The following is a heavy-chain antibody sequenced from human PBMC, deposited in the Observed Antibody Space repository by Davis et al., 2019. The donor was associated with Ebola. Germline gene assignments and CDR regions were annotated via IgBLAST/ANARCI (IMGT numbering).Heavy chain of an antibody. D-gene: IGHD5-18*01. V-gene: IGHV3-9*01. Sequence: SLKISCAASGFTFDDYAMHWVRQAPGKGLEWVSGISWNSGSIGYADSVKGRFTISRDNAKNSLYLQMNSLRAEDTAVYYCARDLRGYSYGYRGYYYYGMDVWGQGTTVTVSS. CDR2: ISWNSGSI. J-gene: IGHJ6*02. CDR1: GFTFDDYA. CDR3: ARDLRGYSYGYRGYYYYGMDV.